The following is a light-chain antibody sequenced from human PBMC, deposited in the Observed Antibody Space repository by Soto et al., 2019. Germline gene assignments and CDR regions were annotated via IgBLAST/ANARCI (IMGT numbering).Light chain of an antibody. Sequence: EIVMTQSPATLSVSPGERATLSCRASQSVSSNLAWYQQKPGQAPRLLIYDASTRATGIPARFSGSGSGTELTLTISSLQSVDFAIYYCQQYNIGPRTFGQGNQGDIK. V-gene: IGKV3-15*01. CDR1: QSVSSN. J-gene: IGKJ1*01. CDR2: DAS. CDR3: QQYNIGPRT.